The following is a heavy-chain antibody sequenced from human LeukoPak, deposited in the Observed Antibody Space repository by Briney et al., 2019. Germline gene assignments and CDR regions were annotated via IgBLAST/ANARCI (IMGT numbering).Heavy chain of an antibody. Sequence: GGSLRLSCAASGFTFSSYEMNWVRQAPGKGLEWVSYISSSGSTIYYADSVKGRFTISRDNSKNSLYLQMNSLRAEDTALYYCARPAAADAYFDYWGQGTLVTVSS. CDR1: GFTFSSYE. CDR3: ARPAAADAYFDY. CDR2: ISSSGSTI. V-gene: IGHV3-48*03. D-gene: IGHD6-13*01. J-gene: IGHJ4*02.